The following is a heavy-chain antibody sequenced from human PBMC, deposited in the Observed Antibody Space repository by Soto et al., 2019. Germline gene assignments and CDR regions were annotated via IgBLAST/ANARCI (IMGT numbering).Heavy chain of an antibody. J-gene: IGHJ5*02. CDR3: VRDGTKTLRDWFDP. CDR2: IYATGTT. CDR1: GASISGFY. V-gene: IGHV4-4*07. D-gene: IGHD1-1*01. Sequence: SETLSLTCTVSGASISGFYWSWIRKSAGKGLEWIGRIYATGTTDYNPSLKSRVMMSVDTSKKQFSLKLRSVTAADAAVYYCVRDGTKTLRDWFDPWGQGISVTVSS.